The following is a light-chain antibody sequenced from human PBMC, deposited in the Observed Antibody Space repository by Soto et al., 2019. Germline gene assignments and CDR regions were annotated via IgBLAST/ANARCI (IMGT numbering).Light chain of an antibody. J-gene: IGKJ4*01. CDR3: QQHAYRLLT. V-gene: IGKV3-11*01. CDR1: QSVSSF. Sequence: EIVLTQSPATLSLSPGERATLSCRASQSVSSFLAWFQQQPGQPPRLLIYDASTRATGIPARFSGSWSGTDFTLTISSLEPEDFAVYCCQQHAYRLLTFGGGTKVEIK. CDR2: DAS.